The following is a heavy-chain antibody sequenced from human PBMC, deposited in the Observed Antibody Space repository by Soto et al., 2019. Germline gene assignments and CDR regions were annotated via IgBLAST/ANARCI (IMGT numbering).Heavy chain of an antibody. CDR3: ARVEEGVAGTDYAFYI. D-gene: IGHD6-19*01. V-gene: IGHV3-33*01. CDR1: GFTFSSYG. J-gene: IGHJ3*02. Sequence: PGGSLRLSCAASGFTFSSYGMHWVRQAPGKGLEWVAVIWYDGSNKYYADSVKGRFTISRDNSKNTLYLQMNSLRAEDTAVYYCARVEEGVAGTDYAFYIWGQGTMVTVSS. CDR2: IWYDGSNK.